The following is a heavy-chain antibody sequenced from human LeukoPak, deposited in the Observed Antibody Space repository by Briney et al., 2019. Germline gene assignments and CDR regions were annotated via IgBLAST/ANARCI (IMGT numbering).Heavy chain of an antibody. D-gene: IGHD1-26*01. J-gene: IGHJ4*02. CDR1: GYTFTHYW. CDR3: ARHPGGSLYYFDY. V-gene: IGHV5-51*01. CDR2: IYPGDSDT. Sequence: GESLKISCKGSGYTFTHYWIVWVRQMPGKGLEWMGIIYPGDSDTRYSPSFQGQVTISADKSISTAYLQWSSLKASDTAMYYCARHPGGSLYYFDYWGQGTLVTVSS.